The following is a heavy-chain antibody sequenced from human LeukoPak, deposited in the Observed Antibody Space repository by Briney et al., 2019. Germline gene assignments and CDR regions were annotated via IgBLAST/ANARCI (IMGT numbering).Heavy chain of an antibody. D-gene: IGHD2-8*01. V-gene: IGHV7-4-1*02. CDR3: AREGPRYCTNGVCYYFDY. CDR1: GYTFTSYA. CDR2: INTNTGNP. Sequence: GASVKVSCTASGYTFTSYAMNWVRQAPGQGLEWMGWINTNTGNPTYAQGFTGRFVFSLDTSVSTAYLQISSLKAEDTAVYYCAREGPRYCTNGVCYYFDYWGQGTLVTVSS. J-gene: IGHJ4*02.